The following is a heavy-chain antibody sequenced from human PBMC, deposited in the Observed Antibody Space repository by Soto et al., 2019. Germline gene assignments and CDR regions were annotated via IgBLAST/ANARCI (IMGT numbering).Heavy chain of an antibody. CDR2: ISYDGTYK. V-gene: IGHV3-30*14. CDR1: GFAFNNFA. Sequence: GGSLRLSCAASGFAFNNFAMHWVRQAPGKGLEWVAFISYDGTYKYYADSVRGRFTVYRDNSKSTLFLQMNSLKFEDTAVYVCANEVDVAFSSLQYGMDVWGQGTTVTVSS. CDR3: ANEVDVAFSSLQYGMDV. J-gene: IGHJ6*02. D-gene: IGHD5-12*01.